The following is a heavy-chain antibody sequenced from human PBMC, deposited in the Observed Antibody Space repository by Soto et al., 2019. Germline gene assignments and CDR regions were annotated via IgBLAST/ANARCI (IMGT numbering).Heavy chain of an antibody. CDR2: ISTSSSYI. D-gene: IGHD3-3*01. V-gene: IGHV3-21*01. J-gene: IGHJ5*02. CDR1: GFTFSSYS. Sequence: EVQLVESGGGLVKPGGSLRLSCAASGFTFSSYSMNWVRQAPGKGLEWVSSISTSSSYIYYADSVKGRFTISRDNAKNSLYLQMNSLRAEDTAVYYCARSPMFGVVTIKGNWFDPWGKGTLVTVSS. CDR3: ARSPMFGVVTIKGNWFDP.